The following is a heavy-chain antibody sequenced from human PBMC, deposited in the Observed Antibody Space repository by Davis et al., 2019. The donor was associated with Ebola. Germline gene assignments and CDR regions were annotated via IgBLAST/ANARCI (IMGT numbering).Heavy chain of an antibody. D-gene: IGHD3-10*01. Sequence: GESLKISCAASGFTVSSNYMSWVRQAPGKGLEWVSGISGSGGSTYYADSVKGRFTISRDNSENMLYLQMNSLRAEDTAVYYCAKDRLRLWLGESSGQGTLVTISS. J-gene: IGHJ5*02. CDR3: AKDRLRLWLGES. CDR2: ISGSGGST. CDR1: GFTVSSNY. V-gene: IGHV3-23*01.